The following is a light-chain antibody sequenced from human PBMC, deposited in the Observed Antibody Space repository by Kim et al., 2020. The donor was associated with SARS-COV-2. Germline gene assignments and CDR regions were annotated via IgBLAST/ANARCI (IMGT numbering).Light chain of an antibody. CDR1: QSVTSNY. CDR3: QHYGGSPLYS. CDR2: GAS. J-gene: IGKJ2*03. V-gene: IGKV3-20*01. Sequence: EIVLTQSPGSLSLSPGARATLSCRASQSVTSNYLAWYQQKPGQAPRLLIYGASSRANGIPDRFSGSESGTDFTLTISRLEPEDFAVYYCQHYGGSPLYSFGQGTKLEI.